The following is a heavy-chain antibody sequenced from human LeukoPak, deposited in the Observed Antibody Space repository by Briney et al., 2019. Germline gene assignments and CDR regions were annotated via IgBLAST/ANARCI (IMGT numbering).Heavy chain of an antibody. CDR1: GFTSSSYS. D-gene: IGHD3-22*01. J-gene: IGHJ6*03. CDR2: ISSSSTI. CDR3: ARDMETYYYDSSVYMDV. Sequence: GGSLRLSCAASGFTSSSYSMNWVRQAPGKGLEWVSYISSSSTIYYADSVKGRFTISRDNAKNSLYLQMNSLRAEDTAVYYCARDMETYYYDSSVYMDVWGKGTTVTVSS. V-gene: IGHV3-48*01.